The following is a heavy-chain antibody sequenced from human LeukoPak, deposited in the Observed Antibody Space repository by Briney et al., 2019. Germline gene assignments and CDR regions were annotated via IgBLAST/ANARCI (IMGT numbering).Heavy chain of an antibody. CDR2: IKSDGSST. CDR1: GFTFSSYW. V-gene: IGHV3-74*01. J-gene: IGHJ6*02. Sequence: GGSLRLSCVASGFTFSSYWMHWVRQAPGKGLMWVSRIKSDGSSTSYAGSVKGRFTISRDNARNTLYLQMNSLRGEDTAVYYCAKDRVGDSSGYYFPKRYYGMDVWGQGTTVTVSS. CDR3: AKDRVGDSSGYYFPKRYYGMDV. D-gene: IGHD3-22*01.